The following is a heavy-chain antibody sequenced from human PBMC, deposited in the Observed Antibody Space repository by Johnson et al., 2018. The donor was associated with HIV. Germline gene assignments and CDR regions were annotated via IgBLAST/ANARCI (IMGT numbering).Heavy chain of an antibody. Sequence: QVQLVESGGGVVQPGRSLRLSCAASGFTFSSYAMHWVRQAPGKGLEWVAVISYDGSNKYYADSVKGRFTISRDNSKNTLYLQMNSLRAEDKAVYYCASREVGAKSEHAFDIWGQGTMVTVSS. D-gene: IGHD1-26*01. J-gene: IGHJ3*02. CDR3: ASREVGAKSEHAFDI. CDR1: GFTFSSYA. V-gene: IGHV3-30-3*01. CDR2: ISYDGSNK.